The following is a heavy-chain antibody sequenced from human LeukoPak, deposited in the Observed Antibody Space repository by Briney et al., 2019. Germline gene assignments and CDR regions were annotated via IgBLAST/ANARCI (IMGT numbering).Heavy chain of an antibody. CDR2: IIPIFGTA. Sequence: GASVKVSCKASGGTFISYPISWVRQAPGQGLEWMGGIIPIFGTANYAQKFQGRVTITADESTSTAYMELSSLRSEDTAVHYCVWLIVVVPAAIERGVVPTDYWGQRTLVTVSS. CDR1: GGTFISYP. D-gene: IGHD2-2*01. V-gene: IGHV1-69*01. CDR3: VWLIVVVPAAIERGVVPTDY. J-gene: IGHJ4*02.